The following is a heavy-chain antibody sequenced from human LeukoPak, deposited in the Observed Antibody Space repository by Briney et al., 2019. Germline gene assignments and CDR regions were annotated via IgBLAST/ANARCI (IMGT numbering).Heavy chain of an antibody. CDR3: ASQGSWRYDY. Sequence: LSGGSLRLSCVVSGFTLTNYALHWVRQAPGKGLEWVAVISYAGTNKYYADSVKGRFTISRDISKNTVYLHMDSLRDGDTAVYYCASQGSWRYDYWGQGTLVTVSS. D-gene: IGHD6-13*01. V-gene: IGHV3-30-3*01. J-gene: IGHJ4*02. CDR2: ISYAGTNK. CDR1: GFTLTNYA.